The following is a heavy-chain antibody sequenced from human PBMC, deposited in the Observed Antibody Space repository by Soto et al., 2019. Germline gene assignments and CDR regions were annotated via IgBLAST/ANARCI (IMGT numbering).Heavy chain of an antibody. Sequence: VQLQESGPGLVKPSETLSLTCSVSGGSISSYYWTWIRQPPGKGLEWIAYIYYTGSTNYNPALKGRVTLSVDTSKNHFSLKLSSVTAADTAVYYCARYGDFVAAFDIWGQGTMVTVSS. J-gene: IGHJ3*02. D-gene: IGHD4-17*01. CDR3: ARYGDFVAAFDI. CDR2: IYYTGST. CDR1: GGSISSYY. V-gene: IGHV4-59*01.